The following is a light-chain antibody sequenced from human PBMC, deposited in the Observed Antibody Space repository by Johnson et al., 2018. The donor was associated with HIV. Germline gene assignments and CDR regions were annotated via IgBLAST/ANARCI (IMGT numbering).Light chain of an antibody. CDR2: DNN. CDR3: GTWDSSLSAGWV. V-gene: IGLV1-51*01. Sequence: QPVLTQPPSVSAAPGQKVTISCSGSSSNIGNNYVSWYQQLPGTAPKLLIYDNNKRPSGIPDRFSGSKSGPSATLGITGLQTGAEADYYCGTWDSSLSAGWVFGTGTKVTVL. J-gene: IGLJ1*01. CDR1: SSNIGNNY.